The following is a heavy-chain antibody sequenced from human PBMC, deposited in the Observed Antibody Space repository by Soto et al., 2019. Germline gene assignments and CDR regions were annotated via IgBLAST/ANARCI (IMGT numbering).Heavy chain of an antibody. D-gene: IGHD3-10*01. CDR2: ISRDGNNK. CDR1: GFTFNRHA. Sequence: QVQLVASGGGVVRLGRSLTLSCAASGFTFNRHAIHWVRQSPGKGLEWVTVISRDGNNKYSADSVKGRFTISRDNAKNTVILQMNSLRREDTAIYYCARSRSGAVADSFDYWGQGTPVTVSS. CDR3: ARSRSGAVADSFDY. J-gene: IGHJ4*02. V-gene: IGHV3-30-3*01.